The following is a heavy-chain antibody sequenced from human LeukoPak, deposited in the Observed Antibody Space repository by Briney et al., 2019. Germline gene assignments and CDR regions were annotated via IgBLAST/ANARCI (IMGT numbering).Heavy chain of an antibody. CDR2: ICPDGTVT. V-gene: IGHV3-74*01. CDR1: GFTFSTYC. Sequence: GGSLRLSCAASGFTFSTYCMHWVRQAPGKGPMWVSRICPDGTVTNYADSVKARFIISRDNARNTVYLQMNSLRVEDPAVYYCVRDFRSADYWGQGTLVTVSS. CDR3: VRDFRSADY. J-gene: IGHJ4*02.